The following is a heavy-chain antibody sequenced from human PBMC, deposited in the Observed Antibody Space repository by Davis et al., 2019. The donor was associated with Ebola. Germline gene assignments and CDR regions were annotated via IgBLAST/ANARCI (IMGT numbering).Heavy chain of an antibody. D-gene: IGHD5-12*01. CDR2: IDWDDDK. CDR1: GFSLSTSGMC. J-gene: IGHJ4*02. V-gene: IGHV2-70*12. Sequence: SGPTLVKPTQTLTLTCTFSGFSLSTSGMCVSWIRQPPGKALEWLTLIDWDDDKYYSTSLKTRLTISKDASKNQVVLTMTNMDPVDTATYYCAHSSGLGTGRYYFDYWGQGTLVTVSS. CDR3: AHSSGLGTGRYYFDY.